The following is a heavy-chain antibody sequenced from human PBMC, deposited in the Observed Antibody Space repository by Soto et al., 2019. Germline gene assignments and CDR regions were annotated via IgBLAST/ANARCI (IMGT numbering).Heavy chain of an antibody. CDR2: IIPIFGTA. J-gene: IGHJ6*02. CDR3: ARDHPCSSTSCYDYYYYGMDV. CDR1: GGTFSSYA. D-gene: IGHD2-2*01. V-gene: IGHV1-69*13. Sequence: SVKVSCKASGGTFSSYAVSWVRQAPGQGLEWMGGIIPIFGTANYAQKFQGRVTITADESTSTAYMELSSLRSEDTAVYYCARDHPCSSTSCYDYYYYGMDVWGQGTTVTVSS.